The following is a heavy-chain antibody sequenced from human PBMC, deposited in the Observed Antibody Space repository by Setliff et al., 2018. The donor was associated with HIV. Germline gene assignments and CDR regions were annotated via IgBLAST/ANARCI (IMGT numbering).Heavy chain of an antibody. J-gene: IGHJ6*02. CDR3: AKDPNSSWHVGFYNYGMDV. CDR2: IRYDATDK. CDR1: GFTFSRYG. Sequence: GGSLRLSCAASGFTFSRYGMHWARQAPGKGLEWVAFIRYDATDKYYAESVRGRFTISRDYSRNTLYLQMNSLRAEDSAVYYCAKDPNSSWHVGFYNYGMDVWGQGTTVTVSS. V-gene: IGHV3-30*02. D-gene: IGHD6-13*01.